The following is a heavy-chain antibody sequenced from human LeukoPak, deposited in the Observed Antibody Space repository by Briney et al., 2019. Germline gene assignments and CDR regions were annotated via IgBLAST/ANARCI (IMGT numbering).Heavy chain of an antibody. J-gene: IGHJ5*02. CDR1: GGSFSGYY. CDR3: ARGQYDFWHWFDP. CDR2: INHSGST. V-gene: IGHV4-34*01. D-gene: IGHD3-3*01. Sequence: SETLSLTCAVYGGSFSGYYWGWIRQPPGKGLEWIGEINHSGSTNYNPSLKSRVTISVDTSKNQFSLKLSSVTAADTAVYYCARGQYDFWHWFDPWGQGTLVTVSS.